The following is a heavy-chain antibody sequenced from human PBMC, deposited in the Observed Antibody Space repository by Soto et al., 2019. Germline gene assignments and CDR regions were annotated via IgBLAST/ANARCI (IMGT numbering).Heavy chain of an antibody. CDR2: ISVYNGNT. Sequence: QVQLVQSGAEVKKPGASVKVSCKASGNTFSSYGINWVRQAPGQGLEWMGWISVYNGNTKYAQKVQGRVTMTTDTTTSTAYIDLRSMRSNDTAVYYCDSVYSSLGRFHRWGKGNLVNVSS. CDR1: GNTFSSYG. V-gene: IGHV1-18*01. J-gene: IGHJ5*02. D-gene: IGHD5-12*01. CDR3: DSVYSSLGRFHR.